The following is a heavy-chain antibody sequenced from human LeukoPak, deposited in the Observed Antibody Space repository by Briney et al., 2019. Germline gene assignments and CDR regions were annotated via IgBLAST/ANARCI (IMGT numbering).Heavy chain of an antibody. CDR2: IYYSGSA. V-gene: IGHV4-61*08. CDR3: ARGSGLLWFGELLDP. CDR1: GGSISSGDYY. D-gene: IGHD3-10*01. Sequence: PSETLSLTCTVSGGSISSGDYYWSWIRQPPGKGLEWIGYIYYSGSANYNPSLKSRVTISVDTSKNQFSLKLSSVTAADTAVYYCARGSGLLWFGELLDPWGQGTLVTVSP. J-gene: IGHJ5*02.